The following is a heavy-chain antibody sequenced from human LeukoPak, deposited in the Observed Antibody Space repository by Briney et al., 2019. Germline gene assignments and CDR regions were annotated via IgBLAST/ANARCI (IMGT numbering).Heavy chain of an antibody. CDR3: ARVAFGQDYYYYMDV. J-gene: IGHJ6*03. CDR2: ISAYNGNT. V-gene: IGHV1-18*01. D-gene: IGHD3-16*01. CDR1: GYTFTSYG. Sequence: ASVKVSCKASGYTFTSYGISWVRQAPGQGLEWMGWISAYNGNTNYAQKLQGRVTMTTDTSTSTAYMELRSLRSDDTAVYYCARVAFGQDYYYYMDVWGKGTTVTISS.